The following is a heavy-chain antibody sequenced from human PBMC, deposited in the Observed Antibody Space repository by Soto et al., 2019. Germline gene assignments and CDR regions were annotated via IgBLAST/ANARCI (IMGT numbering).Heavy chain of an antibody. D-gene: IGHD3-3*01. CDR3: ARVVLGTIREWPAYFDY. J-gene: IGHJ4*02. CDR1: GGSISSSNW. CDR2: IYHSGST. V-gene: IGHV4-4*02. Sequence: SETLSLTCAVSGGSISSSNWWSWVRQPPGKGLEWIGEIYHSGSTNYNPSLKSRVTISVDKSKNQFSLKLSSVTAADTAVYYCARVVLGTIREWPAYFDYWGQGTLVTVSS.